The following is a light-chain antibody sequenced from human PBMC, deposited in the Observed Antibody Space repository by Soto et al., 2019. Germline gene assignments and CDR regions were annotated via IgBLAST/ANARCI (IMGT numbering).Light chain of an antibody. CDR2: KAS. J-gene: IGKJ1*01. V-gene: IGKV1-5*03. CDR3: QQYDSYWT. CDR1: QSISSW. Sequence: DIQMTQSPSTLSASVGDRVTITCRASQSISSWLAWYQQKPGKAPKLLIYKASNLESGVPSRFSGSGSGTEFTLTISSLQPDDFATYYYQQYDSYWTFGQGTKVEIK.